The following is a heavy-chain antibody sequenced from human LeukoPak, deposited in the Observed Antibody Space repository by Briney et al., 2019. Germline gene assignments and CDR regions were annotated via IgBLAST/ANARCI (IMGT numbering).Heavy chain of an antibody. CDR3: ARDRDSGDYTAAPGDY. CDR1: GFTFSSCS. D-gene: IGHD4-17*01. V-gene: IGHV3-48*02. Sequence: PGGSLRLSCAASGFTFSSCSMNWVRQAPGKGLEWVSYISSGSSSIYYADSVKGRFTISRDSAKNSLYLQMNSLRDEDTAVYYCARDRDSGDYTAAPGDYWGQGTLVTVSS. J-gene: IGHJ4*02. CDR2: ISSGSSSI.